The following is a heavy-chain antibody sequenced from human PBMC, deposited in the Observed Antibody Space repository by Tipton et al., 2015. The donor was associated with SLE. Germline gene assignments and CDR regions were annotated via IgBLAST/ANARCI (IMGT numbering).Heavy chain of an antibody. CDR1: DYTFTSYT. Sequence: QLVQSGAEVKKPGASVKVSCKASDYTFTSYTISWVRQAPRQGLEWMGRIIPSLGIPKYSQNFQGRVTFTADRSTNTVYMELGSLKSEDTAFYFCARDMDCGSRGCDAFDVWGQGTMVIVSS. V-gene: IGHV1-69*09. J-gene: IGHJ3*01. D-gene: IGHD2-2*01. CDR3: ARDMDCGSRGCDAFDV. CDR2: IIPSLGIP.